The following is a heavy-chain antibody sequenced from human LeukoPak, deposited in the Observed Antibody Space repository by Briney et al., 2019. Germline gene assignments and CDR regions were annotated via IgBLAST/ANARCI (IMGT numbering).Heavy chain of an antibody. D-gene: IGHD3-10*01. CDR1: GGSFSNYY. J-gene: IGHJ5*02. CDR3: ARTSVYYYGSGSYLKRRYNWFDP. CDR2: INHSGST. Sequence: PSETLSLTCAVYGGSFSNYYWTWIRQPPGKGLEWIGEINHSGSTNYNPSLKSRVTISVDTSKNQFSLKLSSVTAADTAVYYCARTSVYYYGSGSYLKRRYNWFDPWGQGTLVTVSS. V-gene: IGHV4-34*01.